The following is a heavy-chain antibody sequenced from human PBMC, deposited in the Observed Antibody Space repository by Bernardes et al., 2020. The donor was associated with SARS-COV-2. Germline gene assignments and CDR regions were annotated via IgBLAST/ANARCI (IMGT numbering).Heavy chain of an antibody. D-gene: IGHD5-12*01. V-gene: IGHV4-59*11. CDR2: ISYSGAT. J-gene: IGHJ4*02. Sequence: SETLSLTCTVSGVSMNSQYWSWIRQTPGKGLEWIGYISYSGATNYNPSLKSRVTISVDTSKNQFSLRLTSVTAADTAVYYCAREVGGGFEILQYFDYWGQGTLVTVSS. CDR3: AREVGGGFEILQYFDY. CDR1: GVSMNSQY.